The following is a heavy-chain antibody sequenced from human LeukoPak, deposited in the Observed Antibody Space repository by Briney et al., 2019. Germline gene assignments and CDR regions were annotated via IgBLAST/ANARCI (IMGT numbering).Heavy chain of an antibody. D-gene: IGHD3-10*01. CDR3: ARDPTLGYYHGSGPTSYDI. V-gene: IGHV1-18*01. CDR1: GYTFTSYG. Sequence: ASVKVSCKASGYTFTSYGISWVRQAPGQGLEWMGWISAYNGNTNYAQKLQGRVTMTTDTSTSTAYMELRSLRSDDTAVYYCARDPTLGYYHGSGPTSYDIWGQGTMVTVSS. CDR2: ISAYNGNT. J-gene: IGHJ3*02.